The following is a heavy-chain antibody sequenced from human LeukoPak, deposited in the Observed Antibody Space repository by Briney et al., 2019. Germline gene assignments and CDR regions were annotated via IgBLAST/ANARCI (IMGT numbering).Heavy chain of an antibody. V-gene: IGHV4-39*01. CDR1: GGSFSGYY. CDR2: IYYSGST. CDR3: ARQPGGTYYSPFDY. J-gene: IGHJ4*02. Sequence: PSETLSLTCAVYGGSFSGYYWGWIRQPPGKGLEWIGSIYYSGSTYYNPSLKSRVTISVDMSKNQFSLNLSSVTAADTAVYYCARQPGGTYYSPFDYWGQGTLVTVSS. D-gene: IGHD1-26*01.